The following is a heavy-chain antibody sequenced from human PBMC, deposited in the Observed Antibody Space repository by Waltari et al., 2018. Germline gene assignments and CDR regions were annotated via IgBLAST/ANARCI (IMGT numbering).Heavy chain of an antibody. CDR2: SKSKFVGGTI. CDR3: AAGTPIDY. V-gene: IGHV3-15*01. J-gene: IGHJ4*02. D-gene: IGHD3-10*01. Sequence: EVQLVESGGGLVKPGGSLRLSCAGSGFTFTNAWMNWVRQAPGKGLEWIGRSKSKFVGGTIDYAAPVKGRFTISRDDSKNMVYLEMKSLKIEDTAVYYCAAGTPIDYWGQGTLVTVSS. CDR1: GFTFTNAW.